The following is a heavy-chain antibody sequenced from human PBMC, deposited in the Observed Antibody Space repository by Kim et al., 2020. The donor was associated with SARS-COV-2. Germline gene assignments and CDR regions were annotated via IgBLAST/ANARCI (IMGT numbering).Heavy chain of an antibody. CDR2: ISSGSSSI. CDR3: PRSGECGGDCYSP. CDR1: GFTFTTYS. Sequence: GGSLRLSCAASGFTFTTYSMNWVRQAPGKGLEWVSYISSGSSSIYYAESVKGRFTISRDNAKNSLYLQMNSLRDEDTAVYYCPRSGECGGDCYSPWGQGTLVTVSS. V-gene: IGHV3-48*02. D-gene: IGHD2-21*02. J-gene: IGHJ5*02.